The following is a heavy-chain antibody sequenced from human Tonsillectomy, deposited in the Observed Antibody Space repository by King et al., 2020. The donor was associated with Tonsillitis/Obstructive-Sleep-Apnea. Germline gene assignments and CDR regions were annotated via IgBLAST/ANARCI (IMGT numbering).Heavy chain of an antibody. CDR3: AAGGYQGLWEYFQH. CDR1: GFTFSNYG. D-gene: IGHD3-22*01. J-gene: IGHJ1*01. V-gene: IGHV3-33*01. CDR2: IWYDGSNK. Sequence: VQLVESGGGVVQPGRSLRLSCAASGFTFSNYGMHWVRQAPGKGLEWVALIWYDGSNKYYADSVKGRFTISRDNSKNTLYLQMNSLRVEETAVYYCAAGGYQGLWEYFQHWGQGTLVTVPS.